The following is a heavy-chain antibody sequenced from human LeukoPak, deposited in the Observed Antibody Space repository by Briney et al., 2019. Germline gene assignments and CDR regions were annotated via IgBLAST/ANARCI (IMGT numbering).Heavy chain of an antibody. D-gene: IGHD3-10*01. CDR1: GFTFDDYA. Sequence: GGSLRLSCAASGFTFDDYAMHWVRQAPGKGLEWVSLISWDGGSTYYADSVKGRFTISRDNSKNSLYLQMNSLRAEDTALYYCAKDSSGTARLHGNYYYYYYVDVWGKGTTVTVSS. V-gene: IGHV3-43D*04. CDR2: ISWDGGST. CDR3: AKDSSGTARLHGNYYYYYYVDV. J-gene: IGHJ6*03.